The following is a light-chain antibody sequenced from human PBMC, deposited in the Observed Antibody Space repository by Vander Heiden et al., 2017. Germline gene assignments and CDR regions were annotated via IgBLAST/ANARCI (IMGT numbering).Light chain of an antibody. J-gene: IGKJ2*01. CDR2: AAS. Sequence: PSSLSASIGDRVTITCRASQSISGYLNWYQQQPGKAPNLLMFAASSLQSGVPSRFSGSGSGTDFTLTITSLQPEDFATYYCQQSYIVPHTFGQGTKLEIK. V-gene: IGKV1-39*01. CDR1: QSISGY. CDR3: QQSYIVPHT.